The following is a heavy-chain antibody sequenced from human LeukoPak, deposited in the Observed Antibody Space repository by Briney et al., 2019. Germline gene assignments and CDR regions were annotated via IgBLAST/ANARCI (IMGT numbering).Heavy chain of an antibody. CDR1: GGSISSRSYY. Sequence: SETLSLTCSVSGGSISSRSYYWGWIRQPPGKGLEWIGIISYSGSTYYNPSLTSRVTISVDTSRNQFSLKLSSVTAADTAVYYCARDRNIVVVPAAMFGWFDPWGQGTLVTVSS. CDR3: ARDRNIVVVPAAMFGWFDP. D-gene: IGHD2-2*01. V-gene: IGHV4-39*02. J-gene: IGHJ5*02. CDR2: ISYSGST.